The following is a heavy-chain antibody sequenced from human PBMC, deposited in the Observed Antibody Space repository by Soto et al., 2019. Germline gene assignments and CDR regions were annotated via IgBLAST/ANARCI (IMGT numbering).Heavy chain of an antibody. CDR1: GFTFSSYA. V-gene: IGHV3-23*01. CDR2: ISGSGGST. Sequence: HPGGSLRLSCAASGFTFSSYAMSWVRQAPGKGLEWVSAISGSGGSTYYADSVKGRFTISRDNSKNTLYLQMNSLRAEDTAVYYCAKDPIYYYYGMDVWGQGTTVTVSS. J-gene: IGHJ6*02. CDR3: AKDPIYYYYGMDV.